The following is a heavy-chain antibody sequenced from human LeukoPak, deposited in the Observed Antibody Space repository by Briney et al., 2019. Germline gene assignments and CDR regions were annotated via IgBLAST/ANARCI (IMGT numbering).Heavy chain of an antibody. J-gene: IGHJ4*02. D-gene: IGHD5-18*01. CDR3: ARGAPYRYSYGYRVY. CDR2: INGDGSNI. V-gene: IGHV3-74*01. Sequence: GGSLRLSCVASGFTFSSYWMHWVRQAPRKGLVWVPRINGDGSNINYADSVRGRLTISRDNAKNTLYLQMNTLRVEDTAVYYCARGAPYRYSYGYRVYWGQGTLVTVSS. CDR1: GFTFSSYW.